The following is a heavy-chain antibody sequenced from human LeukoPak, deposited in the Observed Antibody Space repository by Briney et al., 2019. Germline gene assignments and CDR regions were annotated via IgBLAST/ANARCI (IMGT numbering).Heavy chain of an antibody. CDR3: ARAIPYYYYMDV. Sequence: ASVKVSYKASGYTFTGYYMHWVRQAPGQGLEWMGWINPNSGGTNYAQKFQGRVTMTRDTSISTAYMELSRLRSDDTAVYYCARAIPYYYYMDVWGKGTTVTVSS. J-gene: IGHJ6*03. D-gene: IGHD2-21*01. CDR1: GYTFTGYY. CDR2: INPNSGGT. V-gene: IGHV1-2*02.